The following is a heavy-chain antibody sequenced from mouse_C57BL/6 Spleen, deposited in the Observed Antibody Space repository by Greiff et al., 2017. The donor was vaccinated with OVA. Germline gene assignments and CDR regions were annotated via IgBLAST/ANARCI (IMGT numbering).Heavy chain of an antibody. CDR1: GYAFSSYW. CDR3: ASGGYGSSLYWYFDV. V-gene: IGHV1-80*01. J-gene: IGHJ1*03. Sequence: QVQLQQSGAELVKPGASVKISCKASGYAFSSYWMNWVKQRPGKGLEWIGQIYPGDGDTNYNGKFKGKATLTADKSSSTAYMQLSSLTSEDSAVYFCASGGYGSSLYWYFDVWGTGTTVTVSS. D-gene: IGHD1-1*01. CDR2: IYPGDGDT.